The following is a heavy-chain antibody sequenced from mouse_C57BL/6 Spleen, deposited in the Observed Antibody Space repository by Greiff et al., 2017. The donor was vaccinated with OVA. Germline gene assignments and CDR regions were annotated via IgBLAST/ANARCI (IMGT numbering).Heavy chain of an antibody. J-gene: IGHJ1*03. CDR1: GYTFTNYW. CDR2: IYPGGGYT. V-gene: IGHV1-63*01. CDR3: ARGLTGHWYFDV. D-gene: IGHD4-1*01. Sequence: VMLVESGAELVRPGTSVKMSCKASGYTFTNYWIGWAKQRPGHGLEWIGDIYPGGGYTTYNEKFKGQATLTADKSSSTAYMQFSSLTSEYSSSYYCARGLTGHWYFDVWGTGTTVTVSS.